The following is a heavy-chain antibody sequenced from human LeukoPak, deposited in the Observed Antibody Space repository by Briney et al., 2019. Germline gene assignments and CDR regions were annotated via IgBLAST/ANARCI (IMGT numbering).Heavy chain of an antibody. D-gene: IGHD4-23*01. V-gene: IGHV1-24*01. CDR2: FDPEDGET. CDR3: ARVSSVGDAFDI. CDR1: GYTFTSYD. Sequence: ASVKVSCKASGYTFTSYDINWVRQAPGKGLEWMGGFDPEDGETIYAQKFQGRVTMTEDTSTDTAYMELSSLRSDDTAVYYCARVSSVGDAFDIWGQGTMVTVSS. J-gene: IGHJ3*02.